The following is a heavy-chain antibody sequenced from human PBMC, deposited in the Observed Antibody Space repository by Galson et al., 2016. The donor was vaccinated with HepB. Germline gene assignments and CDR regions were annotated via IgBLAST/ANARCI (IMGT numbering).Heavy chain of an antibody. Sequence: SLRLSCAASGFTLDTYPIHWVRQAPGKGLEWVALISFDGSIRYYADSVKGGFTISRDNSRNTVYLQMNSLRTEDAAVYSCASEGSNNYAYRYFDLWGRGTLVAVS. CDR1: GFTLDTYP. J-gene: IGHJ2*01. V-gene: IGHV3-30*04. CDR3: ASEGSNNYAYRYFDL. CDR2: ISFDGSIR. D-gene: IGHD5-12*01.